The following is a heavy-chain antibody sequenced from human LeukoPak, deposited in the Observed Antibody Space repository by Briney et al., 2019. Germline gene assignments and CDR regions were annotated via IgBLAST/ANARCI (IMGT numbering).Heavy chain of an antibody. J-gene: IGHJ5*02. Sequence: SETLSLTCAVYGGSFSGYYWSWIRQPPGKGLEWIGEINHSGSTNYNPSLKSRVTISVDTSKNQFSLKLSSVTAADTAVYYCARGRKIFIAVAGYNWFDPWGQGTLVTVSS. CDR1: GGSFSGYY. CDR2: INHSGST. V-gene: IGHV4-34*01. D-gene: IGHD6-19*01. CDR3: ARGRKIFIAVAGYNWFDP.